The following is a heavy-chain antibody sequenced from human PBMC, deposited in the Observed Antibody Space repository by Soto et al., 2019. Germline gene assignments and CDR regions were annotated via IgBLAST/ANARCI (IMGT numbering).Heavy chain of an antibody. J-gene: IGHJ4*02. CDR3: ARVLVELLWFGESYYFDY. CDR1: GGSVSSGSYY. Sequence: SETLSLTCTVSGGSVSSGSYYWSWIRQPPGKGLEWIGYIYYSGSTNYNPSLKSRVTISVDTSKNLFSLKLSSVTAANTAVYYCARVLVELLWFGESYYFDYWGQGTLVTVSS. V-gene: IGHV4-61*01. CDR2: IYYSGST. D-gene: IGHD3-10*01.